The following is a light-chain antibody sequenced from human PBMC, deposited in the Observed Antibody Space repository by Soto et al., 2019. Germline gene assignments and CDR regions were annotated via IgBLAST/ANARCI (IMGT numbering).Light chain of an antibody. CDR2: KIS. V-gene: IGKV2-24*01. Sequence: DIVMTQTPHSSPVSLGQPASISCRSSQRLVHRDGNTYLSWLQQRPGQPPSLLFYKISNRFSGVPDRFSASGAGTDFTLRISRVEAEDVGIYYCMQASQFPYTFGQGTKFEIK. CDR3: MQASQFPYT. J-gene: IGKJ2*01. CDR1: QRLVHRDGNTY.